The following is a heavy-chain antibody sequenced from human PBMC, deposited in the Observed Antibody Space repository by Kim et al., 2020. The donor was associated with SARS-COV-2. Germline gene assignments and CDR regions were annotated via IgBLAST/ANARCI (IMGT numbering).Heavy chain of an antibody. CDR2: IKDSGDT. CDR3: ARADVLRYFDWILVGFDF. J-gene: IGHJ3*01. Sequence: SETLSLTCAVYGGSFRGYFWSWIRQSPGKGLEWIGEIKDSGDTNYNPSLKSRFSISVDTSKNQFSLKMRSVTAADTAMHYCARADVLRYFDWILVGFDFWSQGTMVTVSS. D-gene: IGHD3-9*01. CDR1: GGSFRGYF. V-gene: IGHV4-34*01.